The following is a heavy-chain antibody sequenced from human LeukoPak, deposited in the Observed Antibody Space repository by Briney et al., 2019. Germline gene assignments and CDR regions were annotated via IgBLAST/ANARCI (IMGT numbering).Heavy chain of an antibody. CDR2: ISSSSSYI. CDR3: ASQIAVAGASIFDY. J-gene: IGHJ4*02. D-gene: IGHD6-19*01. Sequence: GRSLRLSCAASGFTFSSYSMNWVRQAPGKGLEWVSSISSSSSYIYYADSVKGRFTISRDNAKNSLYLQMNSLRAEDTAVYYCASQIAVAGASIFDYWGQGTLVTVSS. CDR1: GFTFSSYS. V-gene: IGHV3-21*01.